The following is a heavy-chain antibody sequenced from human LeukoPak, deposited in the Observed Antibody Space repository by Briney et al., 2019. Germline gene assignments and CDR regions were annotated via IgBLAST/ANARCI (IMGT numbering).Heavy chain of an antibody. CDR2: INPNSGGT. Sequence: GASVKVSCKASGYTFTGYYMHWVRQAPGQGLEWMGWINPNSGGTNYAQKFQSRVTMTRDTSISTAYMELSRLRSDDTAVYYCAREDTTVGYFDYWGQGTLVTVSS. V-gene: IGHV1-2*02. D-gene: IGHD4-11*01. CDR3: AREDTTVGYFDY. CDR1: GYTFTGYY. J-gene: IGHJ4*02.